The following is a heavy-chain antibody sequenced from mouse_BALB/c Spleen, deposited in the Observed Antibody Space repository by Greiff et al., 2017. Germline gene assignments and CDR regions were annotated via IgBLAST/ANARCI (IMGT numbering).Heavy chain of an antibody. CDR2: IYPGDGDT. CDR3: APYYGNYSYAMDY. J-gene: IGHJ4*01. Sequence: QVQLQQSGPELVKPGASVKISCKASGYAFSSSWMNWVKQRPGQGLEWIGRIYPGDGDTNYNGKFKGKATLTADKSSSTAYMQLSSLTSVDSAVYFCAPYYGNYSYAMDYWGQGTSVTVSS. V-gene: IGHV1-82*01. CDR1: GYAFSSSW. D-gene: IGHD2-10*01.